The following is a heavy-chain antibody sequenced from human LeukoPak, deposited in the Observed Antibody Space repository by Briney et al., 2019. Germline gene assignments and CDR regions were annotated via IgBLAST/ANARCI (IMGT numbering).Heavy chain of an antibody. D-gene: IGHD4-17*01. CDR1: GGSISSYY. J-gene: IGHJ3*01. CDR2: IYYSGST. Sequence: PSETLSLTCTVSGGSISSYYWSWIRQPPGKGLEWIGYIYYSGSTNYNPSLKSRVTISVDTSKNQFSLKLSSVTAADTAVYYCARQRDYGDYLDAFDVWGQGTMVTVSS. V-gene: IGHV4-59*08. CDR3: ARQRDYGDYLDAFDV.